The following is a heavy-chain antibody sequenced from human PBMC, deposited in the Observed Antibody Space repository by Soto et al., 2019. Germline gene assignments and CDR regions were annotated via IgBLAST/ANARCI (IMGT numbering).Heavy chain of an antibody. CDR1: GFTFSSYA. D-gene: IGHD3-3*01. Sequence: GGSLRLSCAASGFTFSSYAMSWVRQAPGKGLEWVSAISGSGGSTYYADSVKGRFTISRDNSKNTLYLQMNSLRAEDTAVYYCAKEGGYDFWSGLNWFDPWGQGTLVTVSS. V-gene: IGHV3-23*01. J-gene: IGHJ5*02. CDR3: AKEGGYDFWSGLNWFDP. CDR2: ISGSGGST.